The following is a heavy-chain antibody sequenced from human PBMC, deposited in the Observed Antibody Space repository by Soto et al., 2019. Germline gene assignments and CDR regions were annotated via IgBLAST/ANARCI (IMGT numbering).Heavy chain of an antibody. CDR2: IKKDGSEQ. D-gene: IGHD6-13*01. Sequence: EVQLVESGGGLVQPGGSLRVSCAASGFTFSNYWMTWVRQALGKGLEWVANIKKDGSEQSYVDSVKGRFTISRDNAKNSLYLQMNSLRAEDTAVYYCVREIASRLWGKGTTVTVSS. J-gene: IGHJ6*04. CDR1: GFTFSNYW. V-gene: IGHV3-7*01. CDR3: VREIASRL.